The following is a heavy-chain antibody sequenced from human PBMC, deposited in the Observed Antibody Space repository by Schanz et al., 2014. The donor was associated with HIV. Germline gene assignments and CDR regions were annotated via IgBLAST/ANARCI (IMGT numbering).Heavy chain of an antibody. V-gene: IGHV3-7*01. CDR3: ARDYHWNWFDP. D-gene: IGHD1-20*01. Sequence: EVQLLESGGGLEQPGGSLRLSCAASGFNFNNYAMTWVRQGAGKGLEWLANIKLDGSEKYYVDSVKGRFTISRDNTKNSLYLQMNSLRAEDTAVYYCARDYHWNWFDPWGQGTLLTVSS. CDR2: IKLDGSEK. CDR1: GFNFNNYA. J-gene: IGHJ5*02.